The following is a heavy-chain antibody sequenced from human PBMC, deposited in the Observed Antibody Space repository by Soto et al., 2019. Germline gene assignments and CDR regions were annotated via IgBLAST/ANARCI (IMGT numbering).Heavy chain of an antibody. CDR2: ISTYNGDT. D-gene: IGHD6-19*01. Sequence: QVQLVQSGAEVKKPGASVKVSCKASGYIFTNFGISWVRQAPGQGLEWMGWISTYNGDTKHAQKLQARVTMTTDTSTSTAYMELRSLISDDTAMYYCARADGTGWYGSWGQGTLVTVSS. V-gene: IGHV1-18*04. CDR1: GYIFTNFG. J-gene: IGHJ5*02. CDR3: ARADGTGWYGS.